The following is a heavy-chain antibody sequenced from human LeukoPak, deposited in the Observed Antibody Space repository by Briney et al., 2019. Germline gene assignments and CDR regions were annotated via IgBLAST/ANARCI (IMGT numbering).Heavy chain of an antibody. CDR3: ARMEYSSGWSNFDY. CDR1: GYTFTGYY. J-gene: IGHJ4*02. D-gene: IGHD6-19*01. CDR2: INPNSGGT. Sequence: ASVKVSCKAFGYTFTGYYMHWMRQAPGQALEWMGWINPNSGGTNYAQKFQGWVTMTRDTSINTAYMELSRLRSDDTAVYYCARMEYSSGWSNFDYWGQGTLVTVSS. V-gene: IGHV1-2*04.